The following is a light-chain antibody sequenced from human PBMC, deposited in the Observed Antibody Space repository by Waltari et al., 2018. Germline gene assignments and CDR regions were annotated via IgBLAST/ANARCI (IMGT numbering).Light chain of an antibody. J-gene: IGKJ3*01. CDR2: DAS. Sequence: PGDRATLSCRATQSIGTYLAWYQQKTGQAPRLLIYDASNRATGIPARFSGSGSGTDFTLTISSLEPEDFAVYHCQQGTTWLFGPGTKVEIK. CDR3: QQGTTWL. CDR1: QSIGTY. V-gene: IGKV3-11*01.